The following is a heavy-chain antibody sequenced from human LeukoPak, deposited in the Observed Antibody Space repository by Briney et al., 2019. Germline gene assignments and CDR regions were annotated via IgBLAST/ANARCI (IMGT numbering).Heavy chain of an antibody. D-gene: IGHD3-22*01. CDR2: MNPNSGNT. CDR3: ARGVYYYDSSGYRGFDY. CDR1: GYTFASYD. J-gene: IGHJ4*02. Sequence: ASVKVSCKASGYTFASYDINWVRQATGQGLEWMGWMNPNSGNTGYAQKFQGRVTITRSTSISTAYMELSSLRSEDTAVYYCARGVYYYDSSGYRGFDYWGQGTLVTVSS. V-gene: IGHV1-8*03.